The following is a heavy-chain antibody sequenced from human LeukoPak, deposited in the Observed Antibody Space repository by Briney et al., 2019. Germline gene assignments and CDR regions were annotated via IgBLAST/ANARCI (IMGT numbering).Heavy chain of an antibody. Sequence: GGSLRLSCAASGFTFSDYDMSWIRQAPGKGREWVSYFSSSGSTIYYAHSVKGRFTISRDNAKNSLYLQMNSLRAEDTAVYYCARDYYDSSYAFDIWGQGTMVTVSS. CDR1: GFTFSDYD. CDR2: FSSSGSTI. D-gene: IGHD3-22*01. V-gene: IGHV3-11*01. J-gene: IGHJ3*02. CDR3: ARDYYDSSYAFDI.